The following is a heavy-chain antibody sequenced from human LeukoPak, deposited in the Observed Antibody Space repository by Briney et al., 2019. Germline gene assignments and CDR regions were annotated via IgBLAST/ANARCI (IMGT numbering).Heavy chain of an antibody. D-gene: IGHD6-13*01. Sequence: WGSLRLSCAASGFTFSSYAMHWVGQAPSKGLEWVAVISYDGSNKYYADSVKGRFTISRDNSKNALYLQMNSLRAEDTAVYYCARGGYSSSWRPGYWGQGTLVTVAS. V-gene: IGHV3-30-3*01. CDR2: ISYDGSNK. CDR1: GFTFSSYA. J-gene: IGHJ4*02. CDR3: ARGGYSSSWRPGY.